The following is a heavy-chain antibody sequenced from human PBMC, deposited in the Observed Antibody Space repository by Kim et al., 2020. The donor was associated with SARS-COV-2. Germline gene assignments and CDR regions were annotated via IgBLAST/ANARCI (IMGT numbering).Heavy chain of an antibody. D-gene: IGHD2-15*01. Sequence: SETLSLTCAVYGGSFSGYYWSWIRQPPGKGLEWIGEINHSGSTNYNPSLKSRVTISVDTSKNQFSLKLSSVTAADTAVYYCARFKSNNLYCSGGSCRRYYYYYGMDVWGQGTTVTVSS. CDR3: ARFKSNNLYCSGGSCRRYYYYYGMDV. J-gene: IGHJ6*02. V-gene: IGHV4-34*01. CDR1: GGSFSGYY. CDR2: INHSGST.